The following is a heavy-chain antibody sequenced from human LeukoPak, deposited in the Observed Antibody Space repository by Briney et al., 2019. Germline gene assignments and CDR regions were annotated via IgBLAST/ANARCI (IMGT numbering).Heavy chain of an antibody. Sequence: GGSLRLSCAASGFTFSNYGMHWVRQAPGKGLEWVAVIWYDGSNKYYADSVEGRFIISRDNSKNTLYLQMNSLRAEDTAVYYCARDISGYYYFDYWGQGTLVTVSS. D-gene: IGHD3-22*01. V-gene: IGHV3-33*01. J-gene: IGHJ4*02. CDR2: IWYDGSNK. CDR1: GFTFSNYG. CDR3: ARDISGYYYFDY.